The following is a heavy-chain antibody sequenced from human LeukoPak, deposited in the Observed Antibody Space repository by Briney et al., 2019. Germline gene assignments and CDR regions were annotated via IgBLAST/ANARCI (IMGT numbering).Heavy chain of an antibody. CDR2: IYYSGST. V-gene: IGHV4-39*07. CDR3: ASEERGYSYGYVVY. CDR1: GGSISSSNYY. J-gene: IGHJ4*02. Sequence: SETLSLTCTVSGGSISSSNYYWGWIRQPPGKGLEWIGSIYYSGSTYYSPSLKSRVTISVDTSKNQFSLKLSSMTAADTAVYYCASEERGYSYGYVVYWGQGTLVTVSS. D-gene: IGHD5-18*01.